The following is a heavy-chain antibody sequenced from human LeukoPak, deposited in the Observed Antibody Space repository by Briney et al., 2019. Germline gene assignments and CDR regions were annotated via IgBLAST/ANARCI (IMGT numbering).Heavy chain of an antibody. CDR1: GFTFNNNW. J-gene: IGHJ3*02. D-gene: IGHD3-22*01. CDR3: ARTGTYSRRWLCAFCS. V-gene: IGHV3-7*05. CDR2: IREDGSEK. Sequence: PGGSLRLSGTASGFTFNNNWMGWVRQAPGKGLEWVANIREDGSEKYYVDSVKGRFTISRDNAKNSLYLQMNSLRAEDTALYYCARTGTYSRRWLCAFCSCGQVTMVTVSS.